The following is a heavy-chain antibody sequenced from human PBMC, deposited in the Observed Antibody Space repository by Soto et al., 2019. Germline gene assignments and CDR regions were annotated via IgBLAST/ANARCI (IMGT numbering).Heavy chain of an antibody. Sequence: QVQLQESGPGLVKPSETLSLTCTVSGGSITRGGYYWSWIRQHPGKGLEWIGYIYNSGTTYYNPPLKSRVTISVDTSKNQFALKLTSVTAADTAVYYCARDPAPWGQGTLVTVSS. CDR2: IYNSGTT. J-gene: IGHJ5*02. CDR1: GGSITRGGYY. V-gene: IGHV4-31*03. CDR3: ARDPAP.